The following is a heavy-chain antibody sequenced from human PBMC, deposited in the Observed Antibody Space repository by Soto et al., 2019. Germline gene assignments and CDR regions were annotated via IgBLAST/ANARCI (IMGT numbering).Heavy chain of an antibody. CDR2: IYHSGST. V-gene: IGHV4-4*02. J-gene: IGHJ4*02. D-gene: IGHD3-3*01. Sequence: SETLSLTCAVSGGSISSSNWWSWVRQPPGKGLEWIGEIYHSGSTYYNPSLKSRVTISVDTSKNQFSLKLSSVTAADTAVYYCASGAAPHYDFWSGYNTQPDYWGQGTLVTVSS. CDR3: ASGAAPHYDFWSGYNTQPDY. CDR1: GGSISSSNW.